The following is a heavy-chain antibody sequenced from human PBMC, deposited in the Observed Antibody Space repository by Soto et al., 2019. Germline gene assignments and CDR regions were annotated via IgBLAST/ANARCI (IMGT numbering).Heavy chain of an antibody. D-gene: IGHD3-10*01. CDR2: FNPILSFS. CDR1: GDTFNFYT. J-gene: IGHJ4*02. Sequence: QVQLVQSGAEVKKPGSSVKVSCKASGDTFNFYTINWVRQAPGLGLEWMGRFNPILSFSNSALKFQGRVTLTADKSTCTAYLVLRSLRSEDTAIYYCATSFGSGSRAFDYWGQGALVTVSS. V-gene: IGHV1-69*02. CDR3: ATSFGSGSRAFDY.